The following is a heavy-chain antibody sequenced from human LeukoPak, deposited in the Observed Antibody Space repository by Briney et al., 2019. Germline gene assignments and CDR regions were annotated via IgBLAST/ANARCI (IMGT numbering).Heavy chain of an antibody. D-gene: IGHD3/OR15-3a*01. V-gene: IGHV4-4*07. CDR2: IYTNWNP. J-gene: IGHJ4*02. Sequence: PSETLSLTCSVSGGSISDFSISGYYWGWIRQPAGKGLEWIGRIYTNWNPNYSPSLKSRVTISVDTSKNQFFLELSSVTAADTAVYYCARDLAYDLWSGDYTDYWGQGTRVTVSS. CDR1: GGSISDFSISGYY. CDR3: ARDLAYDLWSGDYTDY.